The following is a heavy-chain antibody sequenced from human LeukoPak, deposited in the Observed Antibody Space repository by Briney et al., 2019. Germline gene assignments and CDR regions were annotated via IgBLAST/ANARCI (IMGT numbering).Heavy chain of an antibody. CDR3: ARLVGATAYYYYGMDV. Sequence: PGGSLRLSCAASGFTFSSYAMHWVRQAPGKGLEWVAVISYDGSNKYYADSVKGRFTISRDNSKNTLYLQMNSLRAEDTAVYYCARLVGATAYYYYGMDVWGQGTTVTVSS. D-gene: IGHD1-26*01. J-gene: IGHJ6*02. CDR2: ISYDGSNK. V-gene: IGHV3-30-3*01. CDR1: GFTFSSYA.